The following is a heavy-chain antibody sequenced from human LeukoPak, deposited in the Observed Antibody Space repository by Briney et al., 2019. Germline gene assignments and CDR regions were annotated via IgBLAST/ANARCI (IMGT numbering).Heavy chain of an antibody. D-gene: IGHD3-10*01. CDR1: GGSISSGGYY. J-gene: IGHJ6*02. CDR3: ARDHMYRDVRGVAYYGMDV. CDR2: IYYRWST. Sequence: NASQTLSLTCTVSGGSISSGGYYWSWIRQHPAKGLEWIGDIYYRWSTYYNPSHKRRVTISVDTSKHQFSLKLSSVTAADTAVYYCARDHMYRDVRGVAYYGMDVWGQGTTVTVSS. V-gene: IGHV4-31*03.